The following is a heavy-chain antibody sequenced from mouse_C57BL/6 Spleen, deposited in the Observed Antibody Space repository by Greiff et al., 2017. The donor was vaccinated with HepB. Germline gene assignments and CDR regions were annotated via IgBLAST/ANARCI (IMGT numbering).Heavy chain of an antibody. CDR3: ARDYYGSSWGIMDY. CDR1: GYAFSSSW. CDR2: IYPGDGDT. D-gene: IGHD1-1*01. J-gene: IGHJ4*01. V-gene: IGHV1-82*01. Sequence: QVQLQQSGPELVKPGASVKISCKASGYAFSSSWMNWVKQRPGKGLEWIGRIYPGDGDTNYNGKFKGKATLTADKSSSTAYMQLSSLTSEDSAVYFCARDYYGSSWGIMDYWGQGTSVTVSS.